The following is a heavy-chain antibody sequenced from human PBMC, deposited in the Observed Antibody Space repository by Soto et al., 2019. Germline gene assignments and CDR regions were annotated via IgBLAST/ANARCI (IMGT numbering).Heavy chain of an antibody. V-gene: IGHV1-18*01. CDR1: GNTFTSYG. CDR3: ARSGYGWYVGYWYFDL. Sequence: QVQLVQSVAEVKKPGASVKVSCKASGNTFTSYGISWVRQAPGQGLEWMGWISAYNGKTNYAQKLQGRVTMTTDTSTSTAYMELRSLRSDDTAVYYCARSGYGWYVGYWYFDLWGRGTLVTVSS. J-gene: IGHJ2*01. CDR2: ISAYNGKT. D-gene: IGHD6-19*01.